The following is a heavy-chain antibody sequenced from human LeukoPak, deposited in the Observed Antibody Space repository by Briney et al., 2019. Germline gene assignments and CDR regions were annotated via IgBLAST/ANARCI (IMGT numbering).Heavy chain of an antibody. CDR3: ASTNPQDIVVVPADDYYFDY. CDR2: ISSSSSYI. V-gene: IGHV3-21*01. J-gene: IGHJ4*02. Sequence: PGGSLRLSCAASGFTFSSYSMNWVRQAPGKGLEWVSSISSSSSYIYYADSVKGRFTISRDNAKNSLYLQMNSLRAEDTAVYYCASTNPQDIVVVPADDYYFDYWGQGTLVTVSS. D-gene: IGHD2-2*01. CDR1: GFTFSSYS.